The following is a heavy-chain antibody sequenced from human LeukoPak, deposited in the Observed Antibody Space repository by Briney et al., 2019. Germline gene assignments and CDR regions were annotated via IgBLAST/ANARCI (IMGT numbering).Heavy chain of an antibody. CDR3: ARVPEPETYFDY. CDR2: ISSSSSYI. J-gene: IGHJ4*02. CDR1: GFTFSSYS. Sequence: PGGSLRLSCAASGFTFSSYSMNCVRQPPGKGLEWVSSISSSSSYIYYADSVKGRFTISRDDAKNSLYLQMNSLRAEDTAVYYCARVPEPETYFDYWGQGTLVTVSS. D-gene: IGHD1-14*01. V-gene: IGHV3-21*01.